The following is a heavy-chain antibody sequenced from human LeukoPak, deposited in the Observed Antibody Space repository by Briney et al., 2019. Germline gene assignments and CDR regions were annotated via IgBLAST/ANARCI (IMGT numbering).Heavy chain of an antibody. CDR1: GVSFSGYY. Sequence: PSETLSLTCAVYGVSFSGYYWSWIRQPPGKGLEWIGEINHSGSTNYNPSLKSRVTISVDTSKNQLSLKLSSVTATGRAVYYCAGAVVTLLWYFRFLGPGPLVPFSS. V-gene: IGHV4-34*01. D-gene: IGHD4-23*01. CDR3: AGAVVTLLWYFRF. CDR2: INHSGST. J-gene: IGHJ2*01.